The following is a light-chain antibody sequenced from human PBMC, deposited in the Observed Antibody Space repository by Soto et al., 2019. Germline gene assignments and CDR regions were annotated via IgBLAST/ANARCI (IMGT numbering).Light chain of an antibody. CDR2: DTR. CDR3: LVSYTGYMV. CDR1: IGDVTSDHY. J-gene: IGLJ2*01. Sequence: QPVVTHEPSLTGSPGRTFTLTCGCSIGDVTSDHYPYCFQQQPGQAPRTLIYDTRYKKSWTPARFSGSLLGGKAALTLSDAQPEDEADYYCLVSYTGYMVFGGGTKVTVL. V-gene: IGLV7-46*01.